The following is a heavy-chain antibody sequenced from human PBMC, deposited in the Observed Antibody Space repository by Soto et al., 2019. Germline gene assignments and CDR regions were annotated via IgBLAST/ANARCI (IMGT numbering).Heavy chain of an antibody. CDR2: IYYSGST. Sequence: QVQLQESGPGLVKPSETLSVTCTVSGVSVSSRSHFWSWIRQPPGGGLQWIGYIYYSGSTNYNPSLKSRATLSVDTSRNQFLLRLTSVTAADTAVYYCARYDAESGSNKLGPWRQGTLVTVSS. CDR3: ARYDAESGSNKLGP. D-gene: IGHD5-12*01. V-gene: IGHV4-61*01. J-gene: IGHJ5*02. CDR1: GVSVSSRSHF.